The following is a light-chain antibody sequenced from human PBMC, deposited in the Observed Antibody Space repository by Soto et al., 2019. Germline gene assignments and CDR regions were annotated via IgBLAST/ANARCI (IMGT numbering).Light chain of an antibody. V-gene: IGKV4-1*01. CDR3: QQYYSTPQT. J-gene: IGKJ1*01. Sequence: DIVMTQSPDSLAVSLGERATINCKSSQSVLYSSNNKNYLAWYKQKPGQPPKLXIYGASTRESGVPDRFSGSGSGTDFTLTISSLKAEDVAVYYCQQYYSTPQTFGQGTKVDIK. CDR2: GAS. CDR1: QSVLYSSNNKNY.